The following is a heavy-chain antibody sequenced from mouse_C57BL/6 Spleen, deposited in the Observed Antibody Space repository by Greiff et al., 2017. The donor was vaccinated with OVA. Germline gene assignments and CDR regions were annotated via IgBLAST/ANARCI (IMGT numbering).Heavy chain of an antibody. CDR1: GFTFSDYG. CDR3: ARWAENAMDY. J-gene: IGHJ4*01. CDR2: ISSGSSTI. Sequence: EVQVVESGAGLVKPGGSLKLSCAASGFTFSDYGMHWVRQAPEKGLEWVAYISSGSSTIYYADTVKGRITISRDNAKNTLFLQMTSVRSEDTAMYYCARWAENAMDYWGKGTSVTVSS. D-gene: IGHD3-3*01. V-gene: IGHV5-17*01.